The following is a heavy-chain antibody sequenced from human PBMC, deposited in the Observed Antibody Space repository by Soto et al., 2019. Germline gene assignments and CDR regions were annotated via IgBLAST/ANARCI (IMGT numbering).Heavy chain of an antibody. D-gene: IGHD3-10*01. J-gene: IGHJ4*02. V-gene: IGHV1-3*01. CDR3: ARAYRESGSFDY. CDR2: INAGNAYT. Sequence: GASVKVSCKASGYSFTTSVIHWVRQAPGQRLEWMGWINAGNAYTKYSQEFQGRVTITRDISASTVYMDLKSLRSEDTAMYYCARAYRESGSFDYWGQGTLVTVSS. CDR1: GYSFTTSV.